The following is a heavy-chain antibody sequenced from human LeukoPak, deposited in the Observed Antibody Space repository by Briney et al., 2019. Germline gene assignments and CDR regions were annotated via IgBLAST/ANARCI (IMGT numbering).Heavy chain of an antibody. CDR1: GGSISSRSYY. CDR2: IYYSGST. Sequence: RSSETLSLTCTVSGGSISSRSYYWGWIRQPPGKGLGWIGSIYYSGSTYYNPSLKSRVTISVDTSKNQFSLKLSSATAADTAVYYCARQGGLSSRKYYFDYWGQGTLVTVSS. CDR3: ARQGGLSSRKYYFDY. J-gene: IGHJ4*02. D-gene: IGHD2-2*01. V-gene: IGHV4-39*01.